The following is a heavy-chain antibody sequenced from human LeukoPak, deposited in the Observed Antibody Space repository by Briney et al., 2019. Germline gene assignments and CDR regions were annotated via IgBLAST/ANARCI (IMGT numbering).Heavy chain of an antibody. Sequence: SETLSLTCTVSGGSISSSSYYWGWIRQPPGKGLEWIGSIYYSGSTYYNPSLKSRVTISVDTSKNQFSLKLSSVTAADTAVYYCAGEPLARPGYSGRPYWGQGTLVTVSS. CDR3: AGEPLARPGYSGRPY. J-gene: IGHJ4*02. V-gene: IGHV4-39*07. D-gene: IGHD5-12*01. CDR1: GGSISSSSYY. CDR2: IYYSGST.